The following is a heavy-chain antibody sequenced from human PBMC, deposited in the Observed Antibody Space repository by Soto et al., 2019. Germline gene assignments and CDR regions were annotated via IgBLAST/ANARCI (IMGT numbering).Heavy chain of an antibody. CDR2: ISVSGINT. CDR3: AKVGNTYSSGWWVFDY. V-gene: IGHV3-23*01. Sequence: EVQLLESGGGLVQPGGSLRLSCAASGFTFNNYAMSWVRQAPGKGLEWVSSISVSGINTYYADSVKGRFTISRDNSKNTLYLQFNSLSAEDTAVYYCAKVGNTYSSGWWVFDYWGQGTLVTVSS. J-gene: IGHJ4*02. CDR1: GFTFNNYA. D-gene: IGHD6-19*01.